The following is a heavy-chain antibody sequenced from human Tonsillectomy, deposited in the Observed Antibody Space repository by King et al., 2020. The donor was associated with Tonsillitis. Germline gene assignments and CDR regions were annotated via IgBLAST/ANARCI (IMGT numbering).Heavy chain of an antibody. D-gene: IGHD1-1*01. CDR3: ARVPAPGTYFAS. J-gene: IGHJ4*02. CDR1: GFIFSRNY. V-gene: IGHV3-66*01. CDR2: VYSPGST. Sequence: VQLVESGGGLVQPGGSVRLSCAASGFIFSRNYMSWVRQAPGKGLEWVSIVYSPGSTYYADSVKGRFIISRGSSKDMLYLDMSSLRVEDTAVYYCARVPAPGTYFASWGQGTLVTVSS.